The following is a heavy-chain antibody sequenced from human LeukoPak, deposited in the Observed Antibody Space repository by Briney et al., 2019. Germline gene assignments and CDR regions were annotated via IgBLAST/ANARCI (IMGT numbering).Heavy chain of an antibody. J-gene: IGHJ4*02. CDR3: AKAGSYGGNFGFSDY. D-gene: IGHD4-23*01. V-gene: IGHV3-9*01. CDR1: GFTFDDYA. Sequence: PGGSLRLSCAASGFTFDDYAMHWVRQAPGKGLEWVSGISWNSGSIGYADSVKGRFTISRDNAKNSLYLQMNSLRAEDTALYYCAKAGSYGGNFGFSDYWGQGTLVTVSS. CDR2: ISWNSGSI.